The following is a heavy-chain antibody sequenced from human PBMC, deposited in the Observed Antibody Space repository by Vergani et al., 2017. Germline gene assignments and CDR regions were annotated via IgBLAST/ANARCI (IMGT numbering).Heavy chain of an antibody. CDR1: GFTFSSYA. Sequence: EVQLLESGGGLVQPGGSLRLSCAASGFTFSSYAMSWVRQAPGKGLEWVSAISGSGGSTYYAESVKGRFTIYRDNSKNTLYLQMNSLRAEDTAVYYCAKASEEYSSSSDAFDIWGQGKMVTVSS. CDR2: ISGSGGST. V-gene: IGHV3-23*01. CDR3: AKASEEYSSSSDAFDI. D-gene: IGHD6-6*01. J-gene: IGHJ3*02.